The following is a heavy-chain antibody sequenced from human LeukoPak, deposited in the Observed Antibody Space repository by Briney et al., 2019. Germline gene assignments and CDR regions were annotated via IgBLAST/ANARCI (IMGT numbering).Heavy chain of an antibody. D-gene: IGHD6-19*01. CDR1: GGSISSYY. CDR3: ARDDGSGWSGWFDP. Sequence: NPSETLSLTCTVSGGSISSYYWSWIRQPPGKGLEWIGYIYYSGSTNYNPSLKSRVTISVDTSKNQFSLKLSSVTAADTAVYYCARDDGSGWSGWFDPWGQGTLVTVSP. CDR2: IYYSGST. J-gene: IGHJ5*02. V-gene: IGHV4-59*01.